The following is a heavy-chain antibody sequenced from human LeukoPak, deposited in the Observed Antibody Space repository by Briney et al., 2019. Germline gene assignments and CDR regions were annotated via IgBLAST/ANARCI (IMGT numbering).Heavy chain of an antibody. Sequence: PGRSLRLSCAASGFTFSSYGMHWVRQAPGKGLEWVAVISYDGSNKYYADSVKGRFTISRDNSKNTLYLQMNSLRAEDTAVYYCAKEWLGGTVDYWGQGTLVTVSS. CDR2: ISYDGSNK. D-gene: IGHD6-19*01. J-gene: IGHJ4*02. CDR1: GFTFSSYG. CDR3: AKEWLGGTVDY. V-gene: IGHV3-30*18.